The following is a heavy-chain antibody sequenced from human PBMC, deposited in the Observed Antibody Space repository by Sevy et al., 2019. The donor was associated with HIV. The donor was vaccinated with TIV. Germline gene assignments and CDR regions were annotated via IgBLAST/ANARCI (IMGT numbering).Heavy chain of an antibody. J-gene: IGHJ4*02. D-gene: IGHD3-22*01. CDR1: GFTFDDYA. Sequence: GGSLRLSCAASGFTFDDYAMHWVRQAPGKGLEWVSGISWNSGSIGYVDSVKGRFTISRDNAKNSLYLQMNSLRAEDTALYYCAKSPSTYYYDSSGETECYFDYWGQGTLVTVSS. V-gene: IGHV3-9*01. CDR3: AKSPSTYYYDSSGETECYFDY. CDR2: ISWNSGSI.